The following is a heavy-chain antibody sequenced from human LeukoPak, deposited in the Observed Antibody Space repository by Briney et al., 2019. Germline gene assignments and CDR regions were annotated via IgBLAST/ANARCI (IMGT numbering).Heavy chain of an antibody. V-gene: IGHV5-51*01. Sequence: GESLKISCKDSGYSFSNYWIGWVRQMPGKGLEWMGIIYPGDSETRYSLSFQGQVTISADKSISTAYLQWRSLKASDTAMYYCARHTWSYYDSSGFPDYWGQGTLVTVSS. CDR3: ARHTWSYYDSSGFPDY. CDR1: GYSFSNYW. J-gene: IGHJ4*02. D-gene: IGHD3-22*01. CDR2: IYPGDSET.